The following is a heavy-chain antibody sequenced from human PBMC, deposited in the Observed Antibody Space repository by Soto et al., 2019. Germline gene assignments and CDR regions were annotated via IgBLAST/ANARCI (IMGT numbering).Heavy chain of an antibody. CDR2: IYHSGST. CDR1: GGSISSSNW. CDR3: ARWYYGSGSSTGGFDP. D-gene: IGHD3-10*01. V-gene: IGHV4-4*02. J-gene: IGHJ5*02. Sequence: QVQLQESGPGLVKPSGTLSLTCAVSGGSISSSNWWRWVRQPPGKGLEWIGEIYHSGSTNYNPSLKSRVTRSVDKSKNQFSLKLSSVTAADTAVYYCARWYYGSGSSTGGFDPWGQGTLVTVSS.